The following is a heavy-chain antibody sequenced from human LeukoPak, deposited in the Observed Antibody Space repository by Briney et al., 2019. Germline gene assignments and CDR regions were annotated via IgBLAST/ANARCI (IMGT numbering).Heavy chain of an antibody. J-gene: IGHJ4*02. CDR3: ARAYSYDQPPDY. Sequence: ASVKVSCKASGYTFTGYYMHWVRQAPGQGLEWMGWINPNSGGTNYAQKFQGRVTMTRDTSISTAYMELSRLRSDDTAVYYCARAYSYDQPPDYWGQGTLVTVSS. CDR1: GYTFTGYY. V-gene: IGHV1-2*02. D-gene: IGHD5-18*01. CDR2: INPNSGGT.